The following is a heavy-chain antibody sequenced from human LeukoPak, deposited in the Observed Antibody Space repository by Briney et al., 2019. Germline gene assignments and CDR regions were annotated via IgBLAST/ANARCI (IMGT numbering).Heavy chain of an antibody. Sequence: SETLSLTCTVSGGSISSYYWSWIRQPPGKGLEWIGEIYHSGSTNYNPSLKSRVTISVDKSKNQFSLKLSSVTAADTAVYYCARVVRLLFDYWGQGTLVTVSS. D-gene: IGHD4-17*01. J-gene: IGHJ4*02. V-gene: IGHV4-59*12. CDR3: ARVVRLLFDY. CDR2: IYHSGST. CDR1: GGSISSYY.